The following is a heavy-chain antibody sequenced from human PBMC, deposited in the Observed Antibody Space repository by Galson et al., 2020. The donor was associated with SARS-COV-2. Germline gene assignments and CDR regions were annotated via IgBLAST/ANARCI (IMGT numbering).Heavy chain of an antibody. CDR3: AREGEDTWYDYVMDA. J-gene: IGHJ6*02. CDR1: GFTFRTYW. V-gene: IGHV3-74*01. Sequence: GESLKISCAASGFTFRTYWMHWVRQVSGQGLEWVSRINSDGSSAIYADSVKGRFTISRDNAKNTLYLHMNSLRVDDTAVYYCAREGEDTWYDYVMDAWGQGTTVTVSS. D-gene: IGHD3-16*01. CDR2: INSDGSSA.